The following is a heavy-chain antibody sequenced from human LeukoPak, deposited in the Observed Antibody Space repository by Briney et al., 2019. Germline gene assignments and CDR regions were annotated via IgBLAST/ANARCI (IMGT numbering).Heavy chain of an antibody. V-gene: IGHV4-61*02. CDR3: ARSHPYYYDSRGYEFDY. J-gene: IGHJ4*02. CDR2: IYTSGST. CDR1: GGSISSGGYY. Sequence: SQTLSLTCTVSGGSISSGGYYWSWIRQPAGKGLEWIGRIYTSGSTNYNPSLKSRVTMSVDTSKNQFSLKLSSVTAADTAVYYCARSHPYYYDSRGYEFDYWGQGTLVTVSS. D-gene: IGHD3-22*01.